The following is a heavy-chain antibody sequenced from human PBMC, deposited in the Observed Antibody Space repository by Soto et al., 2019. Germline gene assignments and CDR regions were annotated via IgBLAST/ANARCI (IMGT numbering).Heavy chain of an antibody. Sequence: ASVKVSCKASGYTFTSYAMHWVRQAPGQRLEWMGWINAGNGNTKYSQKFQGRVTITRDTSASTAYMELSSLRSEDTAVYYCARNQRNYYDSSGYYYWFDPGGQGTLVTVSS. J-gene: IGHJ5*02. V-gene: IGHV1-3*01. CDR1: GYTFTSYA. CDR3: ARNQRNYYDSSGYYYWFDP. D-gene: IGHD3-22*01. CDR2: INAGNGNT.